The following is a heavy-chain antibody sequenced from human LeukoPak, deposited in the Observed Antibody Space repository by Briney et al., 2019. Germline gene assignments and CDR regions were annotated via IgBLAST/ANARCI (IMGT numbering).Heavy chain of an antibody. CDR3: AKSGSGSYFDY. V-gene: IGHV3-23*01. D-gene: IGHD3-10*01. J-gene: IGHJ4*02. Sequence: PGGSLRLSCAASGSTFSSYAMSWVRQAPGKGLEWVSTISGGGRSTYYADSVKGRFTISRDNSKNTLYVQMNSLRAEDTAVYYCAKSGSGSYFDYWGQGTLVTVSS. CDR1: GSTFSSYA. CDR2: ISGGGRST.